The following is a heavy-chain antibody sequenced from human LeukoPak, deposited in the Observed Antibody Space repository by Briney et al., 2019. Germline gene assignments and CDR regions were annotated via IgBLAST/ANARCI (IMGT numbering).Heavy chain of an antibody. V-gene: IGHV3-7*01. CDR3: AREAHTFDY. CDR1: GFTFSSYW. J-gene: IGHJ4*02. CDR2: IKLDGSEL. Sequence: GWSLRLSCAASGFTFSSYWMTWVRQAPGKGLAWVANIKLDGSELHYLDSVKGRFTISRDNAKNALYLQMNSLRAEDTAVYFCAREAHTFDYWGQGTLVTVYS.